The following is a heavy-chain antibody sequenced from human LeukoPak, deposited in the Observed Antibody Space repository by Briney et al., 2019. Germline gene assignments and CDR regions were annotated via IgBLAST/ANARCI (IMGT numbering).Heavy chain of an antibody. CDR2: INPSGIT. Sequence: SETLSLTCAVYGGSFSGYYWSWIRQPPGKGLEWIGEINPSGITNYNPSLKSRATISVDRSKNQCSLKLSCVTAADTAVYYCASGAGYCSSNSCLNWFDPWGQGTLVTVSS. CDR1: GGSFSGYY. J-gene: IGHJ5*02. CDR3: ASGAGYCSSNSCLNWFDP. D-gene: IGHD2-2*01. V-gene: IGHV4-34*01.